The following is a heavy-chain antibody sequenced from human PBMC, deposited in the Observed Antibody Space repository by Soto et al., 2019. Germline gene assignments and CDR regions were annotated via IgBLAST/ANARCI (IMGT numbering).Heavy chain of an antibody. CDR2: LSGGGDRA. D-gene: IGHD2-2*01. Sequence: EVQLLESGGGLVQPGGSLRLSCVGSGFTFINYAMNWVRQTPGKGLEWVSTLSGGGDRAFDADTVKGRFTISRDNSKKTVNVQMISLRADDTAVYYCARKVLGSTSRPDWWYFDLWGRGTLVTVSS. CDR1: GFTFINYA. J-gene: IGHJ2*01. V-gene: IGHV3-23*01. CDR3: ARKVLGSTSRPDWWYFDL.